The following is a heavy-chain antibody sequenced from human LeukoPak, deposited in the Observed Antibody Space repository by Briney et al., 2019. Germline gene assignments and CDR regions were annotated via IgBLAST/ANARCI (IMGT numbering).Heavy chain of an antibody. CDR3: ARANYDFWSGYYGPLYYFDY. Sequence: PSETLSLTCTVSGYSISSGYYWGWIRQPPGKGLEWIGSIYHSGSTYYNPSLKSRVTISVDTSKNQFTLKLSSVTAADTAVYYCARANYDFWSGYYGPLYYFDYWGQGTLVTVSS. CDR1: GYSISSGYY. V-gene: IGHV4-38-2*02. D-gene: IGHD3-3*01. CDR2: IYHSGST. J-gene: IGHJ4*02.